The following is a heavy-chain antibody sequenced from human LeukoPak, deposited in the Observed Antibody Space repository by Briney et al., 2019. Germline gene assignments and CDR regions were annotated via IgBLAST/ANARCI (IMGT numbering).Heavy chain of an antibody. D-gene: IGHD3-10*01. CDR3: ARDGSGSYPLSWDY. CDR2: ISAYNGNT. J-gene: IGHJ4*02. CDR1: GYTFTSYG. Sequence: ASVQVSCKASGYTFTSYGISWVRQAPGQGLEWMGWISAYNGNTNYAQKLQGRVTMTTDTSTSTAYMELRSLRSDDTAVYYCARDGSGSYPLSWDYWGQGTLVTVSS. V-gene: IGHV1-18*01.